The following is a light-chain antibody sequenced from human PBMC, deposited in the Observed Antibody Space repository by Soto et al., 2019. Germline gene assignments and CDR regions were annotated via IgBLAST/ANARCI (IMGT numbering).Light chain of an antibody. CDR3: QQYNSYST. Sequence: DIQMTQSPSTLSASVGERVTITCRASQSVSSWLAWYQQRPGKAPKLLSYDACSLESGVRSRFSGSGSGTEFTLTISSLQPDDFATYYCQQYNSYSTFGQGTKVDIK. CDR1: QSVSSW. V-gene: IGKV1-5*01. CDR2: DAC. J-gene: IGKJ1*01.